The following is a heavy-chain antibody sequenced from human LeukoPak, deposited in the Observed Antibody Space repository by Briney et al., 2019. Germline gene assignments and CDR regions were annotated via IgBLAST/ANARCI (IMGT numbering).Heavy chain of an antibody. D-gene: IGHD6-6*01. CDR1: GGSISGSF. J-gene: IGHJ4*02. CDR3: ARLAYSSSSITFDY. CDR2: IYYSGST. V-gene: IGHV4-59*08. Sequence: SETLSLTCTVSGGSISGSFWSWIRQPPGKGLEWIGYIYYSGSTNYNPSLKSRVTISVDTSKNQFSLKLSSVTAADPAVYYCARLAYSSSSITFDYWGQGTLVTVYS.